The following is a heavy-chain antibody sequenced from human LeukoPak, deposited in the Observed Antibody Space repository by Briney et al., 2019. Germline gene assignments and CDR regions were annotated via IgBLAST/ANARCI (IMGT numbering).Heavy chain of an antibody. CDR2: IYYNGST. CDR1: GGSISSGDYY. Sequence: SETLSLTCTVSGGSISSGDYYWSWIRQPPGKGLEWIGYIYYNGSTYYNSSLKSRVTISVDTSKNQFSLKLSSVTAADTAVYYCARGEEGRDGYNFGYWGQGTLVTVSS. D-gene: IGHD5-24*01. V-gene: IGHV4-30-4*01. J-gene: IGHJ4*02. CDR3: ARGEEGRDGYNFGY.